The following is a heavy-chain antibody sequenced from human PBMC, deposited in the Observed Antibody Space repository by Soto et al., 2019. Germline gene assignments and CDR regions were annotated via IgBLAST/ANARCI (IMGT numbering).Heavy chain of an antibody. D-gene: IGHD4-17*01. CDR3: PSSRDYKVAY. V-gene: IGHV3-74*01. CDR2: ISDDGSTT. Sequence: EVHLVESGGGLVQPGGSLRLSCDASGVTFNNYWMHWVRQAPGKGLMLVARISDDGSTTTYADSVKGRFTISRDNAKNTLFLQMNSLRADDAAGYYCPSSRDYKVAYWGQGNLVTVSS. CDR1: GVTFNNYW. J-gene: IGHJ4*02.